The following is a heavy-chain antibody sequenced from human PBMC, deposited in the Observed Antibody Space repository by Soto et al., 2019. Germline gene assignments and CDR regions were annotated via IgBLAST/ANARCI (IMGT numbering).Heavy chain of an antibody. CDR2: ITSSSSTI. CDR3: ARAHGIEGSFDP. CDR1: GFTFSTYS. V-gene: IGHV3-48*02. J-gene: IGHJ5*02. Sequence: GSLRLSCAASGFTFSTYSMNWVRQAPGKGLEWIAYITSSSSTIFYADSVKGRFTISRDNAKNSLYLQMNSLRDEDTCVYYCARAHGIEGSFDPWGQGTLVTVSS.